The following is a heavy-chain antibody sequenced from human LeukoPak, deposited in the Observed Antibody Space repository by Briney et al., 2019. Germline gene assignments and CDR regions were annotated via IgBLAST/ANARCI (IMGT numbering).Heavy chain of an antibody. CDR2: IRYDGSNK. J-gene: IGHJ4*02. D-gene: IGHD3/OR15-3a*01. CDR3: ANLDWGWVLLGY. CDR1: GFTFSSYG. Sequence: PGGSLRLSCAASGFTFSSYGMHWVRQAPGKGLEWVGFIRYDGSNKYYADSVKGRFTISRDNSKNTLYLQMNSLRAEDTAVYYCANLDWGWVLLGYWGQGTLVTVSS. V-gene: IGHV3-30*02.